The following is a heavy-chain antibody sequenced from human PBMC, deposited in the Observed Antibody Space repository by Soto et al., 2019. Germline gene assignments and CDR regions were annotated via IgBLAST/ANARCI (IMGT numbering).Heavy chain of an antibody. CDR2: IYYSGST. D-gene: IGHD1-26*01. CDR3: DSAGKDRLIRMSWLDP. J-gene: IGHJ5*02. CDR1: GGSISSYY. V-gene: IGHV4-59*01. Sequence: SETLSLTCTVSGGSISSYYWSRIRQPPGKGLEWIGYIYYSGSTNYNPSLKSRVTISVDTSKNQFSLKLSSVTSADTAVYYCDSAGKDRLIRMSWLDPWYPGALVTAST.